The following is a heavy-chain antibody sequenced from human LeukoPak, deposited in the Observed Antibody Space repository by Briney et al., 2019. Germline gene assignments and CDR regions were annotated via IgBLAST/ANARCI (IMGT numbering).Heavy chain of an antibody. Sequence: SETLSLTCSVSGGSISGYYWSWIRQTAEKGLEWIGRVHPSGTTNYNPSLGSRITMSVDKSRNHFSLTLTSVTATDTALYFCAREGSSGWYGGNWFDPWGQGILVTVSS. CDR1: GGSISGYY. CDR3: AREGSSGWYGGNWFDP. V-gene: IGHV4-4*07. CDR2: VHPSGTT. D-gene: IGHD6-13*01. J-gene: IGHJ5*02.